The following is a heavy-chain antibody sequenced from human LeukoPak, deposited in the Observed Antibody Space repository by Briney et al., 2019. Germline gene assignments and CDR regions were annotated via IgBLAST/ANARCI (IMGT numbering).Heavy chain of an antibody. Sequence: SETLSLTCAVSGYSISSGYYWGWIRQPPGKGLEWIGSIYHSGSTYYNPSLKSRVTISVDTSKNQFSLKLGSVTAADTAVYYCAVLFGYSYGKEIDYWGQGTLVTVSS. D-gene: IGHD5-18*01. CDR1: GYSISSGYY. CDR2: IYHSGST. V-gene: IGHV4-38-2*01. CDR3: AVLFGYSYGKEIDY. J-gene: IGHJ4*02.